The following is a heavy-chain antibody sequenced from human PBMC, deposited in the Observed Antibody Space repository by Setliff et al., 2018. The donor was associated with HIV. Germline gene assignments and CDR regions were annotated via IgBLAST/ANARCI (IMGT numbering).Heavy chain of an antibody. J-gene: IGHJ3*02. Sequence: GGSLRLSFAASGFTFGSYAMHWVRQAPGKGLEWVAVIWFDGSYEQYADSVKGRFTVSRDNSKNMLYLQMNSLRGEDTAVYYCARDSYIQFAFDTWGQGTKVTVSS. CDR1: GFTFGSYA. CDR2: IWFDGSYE. CDR3: ARDSYIQFAFDT. V-gene: IGHV3-33*01.